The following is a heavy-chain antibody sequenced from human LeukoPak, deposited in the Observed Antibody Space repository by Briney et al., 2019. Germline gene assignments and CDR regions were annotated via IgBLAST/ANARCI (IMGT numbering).Heavy chain of an antibody. CDR2: INPNSGGT. J-gene: IGHJ4*02. Sequence: ASVKVSCKASGYTFTGYYMHWVRQAPGQGLEWMGWINPNSGGTNYAQKFQGRVTMTRDTSISTAYMELSRLRSDDTAVYYCAWGYCSSASCYTVDYWGQGTLVIVSS. V-gene: IGHV1-2*02. D-gene: IGHD2-2*02. CDR3: AWGYCSSASCYTVDY. CDR1: GYTFTGYY.